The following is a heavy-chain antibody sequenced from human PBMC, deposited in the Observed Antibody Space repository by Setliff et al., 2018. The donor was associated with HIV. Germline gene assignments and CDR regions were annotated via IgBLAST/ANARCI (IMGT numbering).Heavy chain of an antibody. V-gene: IGHV4-61*01. CDR2: ISDNGNT. Sequence: SETLSLTCAVSGDSVTSGNYRWSWIRQPPGKGLEWISFISDNGNTKYHPSLLRRVTISIDTSKNRFSLQLNSVTTADTAVYYCARVYYNFWGGYFYWYFDLWGRGTLVTVSS. J-gene: IGHJ2*01. CDR3: ARVYYNFWGGYFYWYFDL. D-gene: IGHD3-3*01. CDR1: GDSVTSGNYR.